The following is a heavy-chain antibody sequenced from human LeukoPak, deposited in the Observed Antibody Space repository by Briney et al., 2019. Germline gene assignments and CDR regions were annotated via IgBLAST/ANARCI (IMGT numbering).Heavy chain of an antibody. D-gene: IGHD6-13*01. CDR2: IYSGGST. CDR3: AKDQRGYHRPIDS. V-gene: IGHV3-53*01. CDR1: GFTVSNNY. J-gene: IGHJ4*02. Sequence: GGSLRLSCAASGFTVSNNYMSWVRQAPGKGLEWVSVIYSGGSTYSADSVKGRFTISRDNFKSVLYLQMNSLRAEDTAIYYCAKDQRGYHRPIDSWGQGTLVTVSS.